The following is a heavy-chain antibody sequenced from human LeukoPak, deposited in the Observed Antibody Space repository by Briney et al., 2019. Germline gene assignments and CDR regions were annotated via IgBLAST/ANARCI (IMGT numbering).Heavy chain of an antibody. J-gene: IGHJ6*02. Sequence: GGSLRFYCSASAFPFSSYAMHWVRQAPGKGLEYVSAISDSGGSTYYADSVKGRFTISRDNSKNTLYLQMSSLRAEDTAVYFCVRGYSFGPYGMDVWGQGTTVTVSS. D-gene: IGHD2-15*01. V-gene: IGHV3-64D*09. CDR2: ISDSGGST. CDR1: AFPFSSYA. CDR3: VRGYSFGPYGMDV.